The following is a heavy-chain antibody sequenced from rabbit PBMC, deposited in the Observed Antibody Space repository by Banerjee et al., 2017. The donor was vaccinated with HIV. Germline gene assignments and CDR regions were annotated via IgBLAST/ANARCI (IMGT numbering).Heavy chain of an antibody. J-gene: IGHJ3*01. V-gene: IGHV1S45*01. D-gene: IGHD1-1*01. CDR3: ARGNSNGYYL. Sequence: QQQLEESGGGLVKPGGTLTLTCTASGFSFSTSYWICWVRQAPGKGLEWIACIDVGSSDNTYYASWAKGRFTISKTSSTTVTLQMTSLTAADTATYFCARGNSNGYYLWGQGTLVTVS. CDR1: GFSFSTSYW. CDR2: IDVGSSDNT.